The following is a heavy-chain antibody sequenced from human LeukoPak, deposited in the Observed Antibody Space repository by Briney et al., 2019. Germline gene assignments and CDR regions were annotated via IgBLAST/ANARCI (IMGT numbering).Heavy chain of an antibody. J-gene: IGHJ4*02. D-gene: IGHD6-19*01. CDR3: AKEMGRIAVVPVDY. Sequence: GGCLRLSWVASGFKFGDYYMSWLRQAAGKGLEWISYISSTGSLIYYTDSVRGRFTTSRDNAKNSLHLQMNSLRAEDTAVYYCAKEMGRIAVVPVDYWGQGTLVTVSS. CDR2: ISSTGSLI. CDR1: GFKFGDYY. V-gene: IGHV3-11*01.